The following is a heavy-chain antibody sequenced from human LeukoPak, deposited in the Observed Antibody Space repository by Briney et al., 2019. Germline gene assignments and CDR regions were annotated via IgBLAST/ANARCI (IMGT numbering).Heavy chain of an antibody. V-gene: IGHV4-59*01. CDR3: ASGYYDSSGYYYGY. Sequence: PSETLSLTCTVSGGSISSYYWSWIRQPPGKGLEWIGYIYYSGSTNYNPSLKSRVTISVDTSKNQFSLKLSSVTAADTAVYYCASGYYDSSGYYYGYWGQGTLVTVSS. J-gene: IGHJ4*02. D-gene: IGHD3-22*01. CDR2: IYYSGST. CDR1: GGSISSYY.